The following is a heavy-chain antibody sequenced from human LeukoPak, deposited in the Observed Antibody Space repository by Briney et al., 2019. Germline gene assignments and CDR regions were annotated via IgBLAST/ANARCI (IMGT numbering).Heavy chain of an antibody. CDR1: GGSFSGYY. CDR3: ARVPTVTFFDY. CDR2: IYYSRST. Sequence: SETLSLTCAVYGGSFSGYYWSWIRQPPGKGLEWIGSIYYSRSTYYNPSLKGRVTISVDTSKNQFSLKLSSVTAADTAVYYCARVPTVTFFDYWGQGTLVTVSS. V-gene: IGHV4-34*01. D-gene: IGHD4-17*01. J-gene: IGHJ4*02.